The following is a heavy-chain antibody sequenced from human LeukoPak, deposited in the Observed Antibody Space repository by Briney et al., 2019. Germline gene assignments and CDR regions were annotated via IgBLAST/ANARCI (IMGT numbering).Heavy chain of an antibody. CDR3: AKKTPGTHPFDY. CDR2: SGTDGDT. D-gene: IGHD6-13*01. CDR1: GFTFSSSA. V-gene: IGHV3-23*01. Sequence: GGSLRLSCAASGFTFSSSAMNWVRQAPGKGLEWVSASGTDGDTYYAASVKGRFAISRDNSKNTLYLQMTSLRAEDTAIYYCAKKTPGTHPFDYWGQGTLVTVSP. J-gene: IGHJ4*02.